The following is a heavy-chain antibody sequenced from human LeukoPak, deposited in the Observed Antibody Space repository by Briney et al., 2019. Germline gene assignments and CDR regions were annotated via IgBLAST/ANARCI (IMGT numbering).Heavy chain of an antibody. CDR2: IHYSGSA. D-gene: IGHD4-23*01. V-gene: IGHV4-61*01. CDR3: ARDMGAPDYGSYSVDY. J-gene: IGHJ4*02. CDR1: GVSVSSGSYY. Sequence: LETLSLTCTVSGVSVSSGSYYWSWIRQPPGRGLEWIAYIHYSGSAAYNPSLKSRVTISRDMSTNQFSLKMTSVTAADTAVYFCARDMGAPDYGSYSVDYWGQGTLVTVSS.